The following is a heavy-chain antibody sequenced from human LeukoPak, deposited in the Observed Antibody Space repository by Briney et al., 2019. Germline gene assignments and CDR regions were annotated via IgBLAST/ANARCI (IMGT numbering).Heavy chain of an antibody. CDR1: GFTFSTYA. CDR3: ARGGREADYYYYYYGMDV. Sequence: GTSLRLSCAASGFTFSTYAIHWVRQAPGKGLEWVALISYDGTNKYYADSVKGRFTISRDNSKNTLYLQMNSLRAEDTAVYYCARGGREADYYYYYYGMDVWGQGTTVTVSS. J-gene: IGHJ6*02. V-gene: IGHV3-30*14. CDR2: ISYDGTNK. D-gene: IGHD1-26*01.